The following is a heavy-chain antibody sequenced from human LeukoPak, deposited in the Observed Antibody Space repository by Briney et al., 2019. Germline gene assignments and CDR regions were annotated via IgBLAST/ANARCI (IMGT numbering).Heavy chain of an antibody. V-gene: IGHV3-48*02. J-gene: IGHJ4*02. D-gene: IGHD5-18*01. Sequence: GGSLRLSCAASGFTFSSYSMNWIRQAPGKGLEWLSYISWGSNVIYYADSVKGRFTTSRDDAKNSLFLQMNSLTDEDTAVYYCARDPGYSYALDYWGRGTLVTVSS. CDR1: GFTFSSYS. CDR3: ARDPGYSYALDY. CDR2: ISWGSNVI.